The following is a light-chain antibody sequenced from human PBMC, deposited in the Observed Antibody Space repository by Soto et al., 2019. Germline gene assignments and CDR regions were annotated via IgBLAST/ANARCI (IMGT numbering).Light chain of an antibody. CDR2: SNN. CDR3: AAWDDSLNGLYV. J-gene: IGLJ1*01. Sequence: QSVLTQPPSASGTPGQSVTISCSGSSCNIGSNTVNWYQQLPGTAPKLLIYSNNQRPSGVPDRFSGSKSGTSASLAISGLQSEDEADYYCAAWDDSLNGLYVFITGTKLTVL. V-gene: IGLV1-44*01. CDR1: SCNIGSNT.